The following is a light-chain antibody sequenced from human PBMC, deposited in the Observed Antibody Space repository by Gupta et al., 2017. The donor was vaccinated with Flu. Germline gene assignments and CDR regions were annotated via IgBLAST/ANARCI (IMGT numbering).Light chain of an antibody. CDR2: DAS. CDR1: QDISNF. CDR3: QQDDYLPLT. V-gene: IGKV1-33*01. J-gene: IGKJ3*01. Sequence: DIQMTQAPSSLSASIGDTVTITCQASQDISNFLNWYQQKPGKAPKLLIYDASKVETGVPPNFSGSGSGTDFSFTIRSLQPEDFAKYYCQQDDYLPLTFGHGTXLEIK.